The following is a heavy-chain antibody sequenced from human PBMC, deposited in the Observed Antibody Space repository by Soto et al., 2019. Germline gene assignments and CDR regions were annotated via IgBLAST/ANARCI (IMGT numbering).Heavy chain of an antibody. CDR3: TRHAGGQVEHSFYYTFMDV. CDR2: IRSKTNNYAT. Sequence: EVHLVESGGGLVQPGGSLKLACLASGFPLSDSAIHWVRKASGKGLEWVGRIRSKTNNYATTYGAPVRGRFTLSREDSKNTAYLQMNNLESEAAAVYYCTRHAGGQVEHSFYYTFMDVWGKGTTVSVLS. J-gene: IGHJ6*04. V-gene: IGHV3-73*01. D-gene: IGHD3-3*01. CDR1: GFPLSDSA.